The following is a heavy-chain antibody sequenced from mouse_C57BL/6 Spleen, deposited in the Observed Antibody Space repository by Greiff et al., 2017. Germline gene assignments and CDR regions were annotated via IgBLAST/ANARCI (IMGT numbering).Heavy chain of an antibody. D-gene: IGHD1-1*01. V-gene: IGHV8-12*01. J-gene: IGHJ1*03. CDR2: IYWADAK. CDR3: ARRGYGSSYEYFDV. Sequence: QVTLKVSGPGILQSSQTLSLTCSFSGFSLSTSGMGVSWIRQPSGKGLEWLAHIYWADAKRYNPSLKSRLTISKDTSRNQVFLKITSVDTADTATYYGARRGYGSSYEYFDVWGTGTTVTGSS. CDR1: GFSLSTSGMG.